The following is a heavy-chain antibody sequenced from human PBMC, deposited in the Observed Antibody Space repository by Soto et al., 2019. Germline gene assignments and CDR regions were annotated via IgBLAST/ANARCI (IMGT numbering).Heavy chain of an antibody. CDR3: ARGYSEYYYYYGMDV. Sequence: SETLSLTCTVSGGSISSGGYYWNWIRQHPGKGLEWIGYIYYSGSTYYNPSLKSRVTISVDTSKNQFSLKLSSVTAADTAVYYCARGYSEYYYYYGMDVWGQGTTVT. D-gene: IGHD2-15*01. CDR1: GGSISSGGYY. J-gene: IGHJ6*02. V-gene: IGHV4-31*03. CDR2: IYYSGST.